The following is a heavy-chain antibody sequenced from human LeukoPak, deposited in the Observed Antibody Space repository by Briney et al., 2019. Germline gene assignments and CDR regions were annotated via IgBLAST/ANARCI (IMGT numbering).Heavy chain of an antibody. V-gene: IGHV4-30-2*01. CDR3: ARGCGGDCYSFDY. D-gene: IGHD2-21*02. CDR1: GGSISSGGYS. J-gene: IGHJ4*02. CDR2: IYHSGST. Sequence: PSQTLSLTCAVSGGSISSGGYSWSWIRQPPGKGLEWIGYIYHSGSTYYNLSLKSRVTISVDRSKNQFSLKLSSVTAADTAVYYCARGCGGDCYSFDYWGQGTLVTVSS.